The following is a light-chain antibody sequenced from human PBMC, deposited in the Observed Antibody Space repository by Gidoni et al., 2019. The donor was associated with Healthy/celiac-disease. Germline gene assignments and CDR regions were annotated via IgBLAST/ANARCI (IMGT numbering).Light chain of an antibody. J-gene: IGLJ2*01. CDR1: SLRSYY. V-gene: IGLV3-19*01. CDR2: GKN. CDR3: NSRDSSGNHLGV. Sequence: SSELTQAPAVSVALGQTVRITCQGDSLRSYYASWYPQKPGQAPVLVIYGKNNRPSGIPDRFSGSSSGNTASLTITGAQAEDEADYYCNSRDSSGNHLGVFGGGTKLTVL.